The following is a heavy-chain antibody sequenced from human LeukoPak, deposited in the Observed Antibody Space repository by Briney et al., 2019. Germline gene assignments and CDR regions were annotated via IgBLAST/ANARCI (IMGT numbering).Heavy chain of an antibody. V-gene: IGHV1-8*01. CDR2: MNPNSGNT. Sequence: GASVKVSCKTSGYTFTSYDINWVRQATGQGLEWMGWMNPNSGNTAYAQKFQGRVIMTRDTSTGTAYMELSSLRSEDTAVYYCARESGFYASGSRYWGQGTLVTVSS. J-gene: IGHJ4*02. CDR1: GYTFTSYD. CDR3: ARESGFYASGSRY. D-gene: IGHD3-10*01.